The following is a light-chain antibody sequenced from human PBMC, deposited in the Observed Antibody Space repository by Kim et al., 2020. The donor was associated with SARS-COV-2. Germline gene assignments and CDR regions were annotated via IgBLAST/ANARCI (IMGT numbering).Light chain of an antibody. CDR1: SSDVGGYNY. J-gene: IGLJ3*02. CDR3: DSFTSSTTWV. CDR2: DVS. V-gene: IGLV2-14*03. Sequence: QSAPTQPASVSGSPGQSITISCTGSSSDVGGYNYVSWYQQHPGKAPKLMIFDVSNRPSGVSDRFSGSKSGNTASLTISGLQAEDEADYYCDSFTSSTTWVFGGGTQLTVL.